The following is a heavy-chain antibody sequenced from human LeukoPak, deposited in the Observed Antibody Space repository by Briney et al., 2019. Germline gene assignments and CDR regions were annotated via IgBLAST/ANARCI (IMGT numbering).Heavy chain of an antibody. CDR3: ASYIVGPTLDY. V-gene: IGHV3-48*03. Sequence: GGSLRLSCAASGFTFISYEMNWVRQAPGRGLEWLSYISGSGRTKYYADSVKGRFTISRDNAKRSLYLQMNSLRAGDTAVYFCASYIVGPTLDYWGQGTLVTVSS. D-gene: IGHD1-26*01. CDR1: GFTFISYE. J-gene: IGHJ4*02. CDR2: ISGSGRTK.